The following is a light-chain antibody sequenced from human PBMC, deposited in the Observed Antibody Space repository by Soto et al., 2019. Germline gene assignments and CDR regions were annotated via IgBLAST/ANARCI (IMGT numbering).Light chain of an antibody. Sequence: DIVLTQSPGTLSLSPGDRATLSCRASQSVSTSYLAWYQQKPGRAPRLLIYGASSRATGIPDRFSGSGSGTNFTLTISSLEPEDFAVYYCQQRSNWQITFGQGTRLEI. J-gene: IGKJ5*01. CDR3: QQRSNWQIT. V-gene: IGKV3D-20*02. CDR2: GAS. CDR1: QSVSTSY.